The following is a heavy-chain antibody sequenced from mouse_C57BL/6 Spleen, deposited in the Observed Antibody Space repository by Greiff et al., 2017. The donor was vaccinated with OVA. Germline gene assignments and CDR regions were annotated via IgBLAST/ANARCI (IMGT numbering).Heavy chain of an antibody. V-gene: IGHV1-69*01. D-gene: IGHD1-1*01. CDR2: IDPSDSYT. Sequence: QVQLQQPGAELVMPGASVKLSCTASGYTFTSYWMPWVKQRPGQGLEWIGEIDPSDSYTNYNQKFKGKSTLTVDKSSSTAYMQLSSLTSEDSAVYYCARDYGSSYGYFDVWGTGTTVTVSS. CDR1: GYTFTSYW. J-gene: IGHJ1*03. CDR3: ARDYGSSYGYFDV.